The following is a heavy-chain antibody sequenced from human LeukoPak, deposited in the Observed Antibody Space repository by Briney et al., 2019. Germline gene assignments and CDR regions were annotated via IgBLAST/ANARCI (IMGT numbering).Heavy chain of an antibody. CDR3: ARGGYSGFDV. V-gene: IGHV3-13*04. J-gene: IGHJ3*01. D-gene: IGHD5-12*01. CDR2: IGKGGDT. CDR1: GLTFSTYD. Sequence: PGRSLRLSCAASGLTFSTYDMHWVRQATGEGLEWVSGIGKGGDTYYVGSVKGRFTISRENAKNSLYLQMNSLRSGDTAVYYCARGGYSGFDVWGQGTVVTVSS.